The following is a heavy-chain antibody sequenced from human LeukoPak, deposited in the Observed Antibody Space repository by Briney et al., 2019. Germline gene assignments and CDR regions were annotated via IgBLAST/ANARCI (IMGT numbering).Heavy chain of an antibody. Sequence: GGSLRLSRAASGFTVSSNYMSWVRQAPGKGPEWVSVIYSGGSTYYADSVKGRFTISRDNSKNTLYLQMNSLRAEDTAVYYCARGHERDWFDPWGQGTLVTVSS. V-gene: IGHV3-66*01. CDR1: GFTVSSNY. CDR3: ARGHERDWFDP. CDR2: IYSGGST. J-gene: IGHJ5*02.